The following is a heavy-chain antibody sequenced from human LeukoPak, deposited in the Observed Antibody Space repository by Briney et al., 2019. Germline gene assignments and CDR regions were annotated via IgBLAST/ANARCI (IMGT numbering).Heavy chain of an antibody. CDR1: GYTFTGYY. CDR3: ARTTAICSSTSCYRWGFDY. D-gene: IGHD2-2*02. CDR2: VNTNTGNP. V-gene: IGHV7-4-1*02. J-gene: IGHJ4*02. Sequence: GASVKVSCKASGYTFTGYYIHWVRQAPGQGLEWMGWVNTNTGNPTYAQGFTGRFVFSLDTSVSTAYLQISGLKAEDTAVYYCARTTAICSSTSCYRWGFDYWGQGTLVTVSS.